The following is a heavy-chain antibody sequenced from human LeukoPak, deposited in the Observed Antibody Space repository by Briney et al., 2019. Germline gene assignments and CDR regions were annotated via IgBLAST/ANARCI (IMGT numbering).Heavy chain of an antibody. Sequence: GGSLRLSCAASGFTFSSYWMSWVRQAPGKGLEWVANIKEDGSERYYVDSVKDRFTISRDNAKNSLYLQMNSLRAEDAAVYYCTRENWYIDYWGQGNLVTVSS. J-gene: IGHJ4*02. CDR1: GFTFSSYW. CDR2: IKEDGSER. V-gene: IGHV3-7*01. CDR3: TRENWYIDY.